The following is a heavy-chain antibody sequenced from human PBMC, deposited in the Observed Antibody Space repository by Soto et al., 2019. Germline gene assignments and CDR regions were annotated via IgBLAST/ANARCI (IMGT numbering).Heavy chain of an antibody. V-gene: IGHV3-23*01. Sequence: EMQLLESGGGLIQPGGSLRLSCAASGFTFSSYAMSWVRQAPGKGLEWISVFRGSGSNTYYADSVEGRFTISRDISKNTLYLEMNSLRAEDTAVYYCAKDMSYYDSSGYYSGYYYYGVDVWGQGTTVTVSS. CDR1: GFTFSSYA. CDR2: FRGSGSNT. J-gene: IGHJ6*02. CDR3: AKDMSYYDSSGYYSGYYYYGVDV. D-gene: IGHD3-22*01.